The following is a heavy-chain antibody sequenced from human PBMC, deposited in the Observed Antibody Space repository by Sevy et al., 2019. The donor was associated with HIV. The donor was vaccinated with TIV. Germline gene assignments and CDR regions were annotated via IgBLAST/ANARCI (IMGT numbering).Heavy chain of an antibody. CDR1: GFTFSNAW. CDR3: TTDIYNWNDRPYPTTHSS. V-gene: IGHV3-15*07. Sequence: GGSLRLSCAASGFTFSNAWMNWVRQAPGKGLEWVGRIKSKTDGGTTDYAAPVKGRFTISSDDSKNTLYVQMNSLKTEDTAVYYCTTDIYNWNDRPYPTTHSSWGQGALVTVSS. J-gene: IGHJ4*02. D-gene: IGHD1-20*01. CDR2: IKSKTDGGTT.